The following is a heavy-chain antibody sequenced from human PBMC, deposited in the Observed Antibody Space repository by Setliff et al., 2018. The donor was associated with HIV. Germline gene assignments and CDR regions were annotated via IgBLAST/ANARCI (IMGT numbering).Heavy chain of an antibody. Sequence: GGPLRLSCAASGFTFSNHVTNWVRQAPGKGLEWVSAISTSGGAADYADSVKGRFTISRDNAKNSLYLQMNSLRSEDSAVYYCARELSDRVNYYGSESLDPFDYWGQGTLVTVSS. J-gene: IGHJ4*02. V-gene: IGHV3-21*04. CDR2: ISTSGGAA. D-gene: IGHD3-10*01. CDR1: GFTFSNHV. CDR3: ARELSDRVNYYGSESLDPFDY.